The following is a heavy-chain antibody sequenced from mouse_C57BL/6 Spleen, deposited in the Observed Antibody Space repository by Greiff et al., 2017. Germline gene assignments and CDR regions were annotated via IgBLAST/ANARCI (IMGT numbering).Heavy chain of an antibody. J-gene: IGHJ4*01. CDR1: GFTFTDYY. CDR3: ARWALYYGNYDYAMDY. V-gene: IGHV7-3*01. Sequence: EVKLMESGGGLVQPGGSLSLSCAASGFTFTDYYMSWVRQPPGKALEWLGFIRNKANGYTTEYSASVKGRFTISRDNSQSILYLQMNALRAEDSATYYCARWALYYGNYDYAMDYWGQGTSVTVSS. CDR2: IRNKANGYTT. D-gene: IGHD2-1*01.